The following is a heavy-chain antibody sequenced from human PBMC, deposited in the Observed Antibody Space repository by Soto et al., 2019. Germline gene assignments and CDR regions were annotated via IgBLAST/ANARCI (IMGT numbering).Heavy chain of an antibody. V-gene: IGHV1-2*02. CDR3: ARAKLEQTLADY. CDR1: GYTFTGYY. CDR2: INPNSGGT. D-gene: IGHD1-1*01. Sequence: EASVKVSCKASGYTFTGYYMHWVRQAPGQGLEWMGWINPNSGGTNYAQKFQGRVTMTRDTSISTAYMELSRLRSDDTAVYYCARAKLEQTLADYWGQGTLVTVSS. J-gene: IGHJ4*02.